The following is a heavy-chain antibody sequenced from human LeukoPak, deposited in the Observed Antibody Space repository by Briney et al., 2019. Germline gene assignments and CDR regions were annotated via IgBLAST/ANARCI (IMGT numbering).Heavy chain of an antibody. J-gene: IGHJ6*03. Sequence: ASVKVSCKASGGTFSSYAISWARQAPGQGLEWMGGIIPIFSTANYAQKFQGRVTITADESTSTAYMELSSLRSEDTAVYYCARAEREIATIGYYYYYYMDVWGKGTTVTVSS. CDR3: ARAEREIATIGYYYYYYMDV. V-gene: IGHV1-69*01. D-gene: IGHD5-24*01. CDR1: GGTFSSYA. CDR2: IIPIFSTA.